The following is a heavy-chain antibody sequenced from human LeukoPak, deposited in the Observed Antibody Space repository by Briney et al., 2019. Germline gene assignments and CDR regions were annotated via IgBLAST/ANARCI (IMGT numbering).Heavy chain of an antibody. Sequence: GGSLRLSCAASGFTFSSYGMHWVRQAPGKGLEWVAVIWYDGSNKYYADSVKGRFTISRDNSKNTLYLQMNSLRAEDTAVYYCARGPWYSSSIDWFDPWGQGTLVTVSS. V-gene: IGHV3-33*01. D-gene: IGHD6-6*01. CDR2: IWYDGSNK. CDR3: ARGPWYSSSIDWFDP. CDR1: GFTFSSYG. J-gene: IGHJ5*02.